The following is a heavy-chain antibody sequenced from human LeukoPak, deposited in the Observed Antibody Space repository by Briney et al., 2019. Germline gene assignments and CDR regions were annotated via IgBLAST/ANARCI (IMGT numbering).Heavy chain of an antibody. D-gene: IGHD3-10*01. CDR1: GYTFTGYY. CDR3: ARDTAPGGYYYYGMDV. J-gene: IGHJ6*02. Sequence: ASVKVSCKASGYTFTGYYMHWVRQAPGLGLEWMGWINPNSGGTNYAQKFQGRVTMTRDTSISTAYMELSRLRSDDTAVYYCARDTAPGGYYYYGMDVWGQGTTVTVSS. CDR2: INPNSGGT. V-gene: IGHV1-2*02.